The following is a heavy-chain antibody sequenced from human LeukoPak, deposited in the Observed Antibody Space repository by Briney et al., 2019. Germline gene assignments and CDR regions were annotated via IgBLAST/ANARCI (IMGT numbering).Heavy chain of an antibody. J-gene: IGHJ6*03. V-gene: IGHV4-61*01. CDR1: GDAISSSTNH. Sequence: SETLSLTCSVSGDAISSSTNHWSWIRQPPGKGLEWIGYIYYSGSTNYNPSLKSRVTISVDMSKNQFSLKLRSVTAADTAVYYCARTTEGGYTYDYFYYYYMDVWGKGTTVTISS. CDR3: ARTTEGGYTYDYFYYYYMDV. D-gene: IGHD5-18*01. CDR2: IYYSGST.